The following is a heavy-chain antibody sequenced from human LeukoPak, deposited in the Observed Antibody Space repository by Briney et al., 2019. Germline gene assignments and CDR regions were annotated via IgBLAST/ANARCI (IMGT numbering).Heavy chain of an antibody. CDR3: ARVWKTYSYLDY. J-gene: IGHJ4*02. D-gene: IGHD1-1*01. CDR2: IYYSGST. Sequence: PSETLSLTCTVSGGSISSGGYYWSRIRQHPGKGLEWIGYIYYSGSTYYNPSLKSRVTISVDTSKNQFSLKLSSVTAADTAVYYCARVWKTYSYLDYWGQGTLVTVSS. CDR1: GGSISSGGYY. V-gene: IGHV4-31*03.